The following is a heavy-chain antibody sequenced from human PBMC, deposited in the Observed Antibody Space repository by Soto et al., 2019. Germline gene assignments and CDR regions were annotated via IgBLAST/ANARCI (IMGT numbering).Heavy chain of an antibody. V-gene: IGHV4-30-4*01. CDR1: GGSISSGDYY. J-gene: IGHJ4*02. D-gene: IGHD4-17*01. CDR2: IYYSGST. Sequence: SETLSLTCTVSGGSISSGDYYWSWIRQPPGKGLEWIGYIYYSGSTYYNPSLKSRVTISVDTSKNQFSLKLSSVTAADTAVYYCAREKTTVTTIGRYFDYWGQGTLVTVSS. CDR3: AREKTTVTTIGRYFDY.